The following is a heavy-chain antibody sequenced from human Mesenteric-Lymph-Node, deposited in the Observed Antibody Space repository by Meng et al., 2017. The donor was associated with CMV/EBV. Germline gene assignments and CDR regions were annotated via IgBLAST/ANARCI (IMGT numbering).Heavy chain of an antibody. CDR2: INWNGGST. CDR3: ARLGYCSSTSCYREDYYYYGMDV. D-gene: IGHD2-2*01. V-gene: IGHV3-20*04. Sequence: GESLKISCAASGFTFDDYGMSWVRQAPGKGLEWVSGINWNGGSTGYADSVKGRFTISRDNAKNSLYLQMNSLRAEDTAVYYCARLGYCSSTSCYREDYYYYGMDVWGQGTTVTSP. CDR1: GFTFDDYG. J-gene: IGHJ6*02.